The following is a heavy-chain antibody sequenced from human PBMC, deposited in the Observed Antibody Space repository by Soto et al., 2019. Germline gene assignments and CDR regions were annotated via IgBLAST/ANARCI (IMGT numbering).Heavy chain of an antibody. J-gene: IGHJ4*02. CDR3: AGLASHYYDTSGRDY. D-gene: IGHD3-22*01. CDR1: GVSISSSNYY. Sequence: SETLSLTCSVSGVSISSSNYYWGWIRQPPGKGLEWIGSIYYSGSTYYNPSLKCRVTISVDTSKSQFSLELSSVTAADTVVYHWAGLASHYYDTSGRDYWGQGTLVTVPP. V-gene: IGHV4-39*01. CDR2: IYYSGST.